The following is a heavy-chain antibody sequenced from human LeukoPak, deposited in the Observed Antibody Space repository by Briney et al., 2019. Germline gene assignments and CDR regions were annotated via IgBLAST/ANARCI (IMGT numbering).Heavy chain of an antibody. CDR1: GYTFTSYG. CDR2: ISAYNGNT. CDR3: ARLGYCSSTSCYDWYFDL. D-gene: IGHD2-2*01. V-gene: IGHV1-18*01. Sequence: ASVKVSCKASGYTFTSYGISWVRQAPGQGLEWMRWISAYNGNTNYAQKLQGRVTMTTDTSTSTAYMELRSLRSDDTAVYYCARLGYCSSTSCYDWYFDLWGRGTLVTVSS. J-gene: IGHJ2*01.